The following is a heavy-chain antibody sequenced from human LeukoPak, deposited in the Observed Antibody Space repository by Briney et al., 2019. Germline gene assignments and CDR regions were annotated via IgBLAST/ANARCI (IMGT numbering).Heavy chain of an antibody. D-gene: IGHD6-19*01. CDR2: IRSKAYGGTT. Sequence: GGSLRLSCTASGFTFGDYAMSWFRQAPGKGLEWVGFIRSKAYGGTTEYAASVKGRFTISRDDSKSIAYLQMNSLKTEDTAVYYCTRGGIAVANRPFDYWGQGTLVTVSS. J-gene: IGHJ4*02. CDR1: GFTFGDYA. CDR3: TRGGIAVANRPFDY. V-gene: IGHV3-49*03.